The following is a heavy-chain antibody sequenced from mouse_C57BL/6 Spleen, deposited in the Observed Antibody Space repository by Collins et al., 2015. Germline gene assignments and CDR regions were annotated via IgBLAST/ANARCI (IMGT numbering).Heavy chain of an antibody. Sequence: QVQLQQPGTELVKPGASVKLSCKASGYTFTSYWMHWVKQRPGQGLEWIGNINPSNGGTNYNEKFKSKATLTVDKSSSTAYMQLSSLTSEDSAVYYCARERIYYYGSSYDYTMDYWGQGTSVTVSS. CDR2: INPSNGGT. J-gene: IGHJ4*01. CDR1: GYTFTSYW. V-gene: IGHV1-53*01. D-gene: IGHD1-1*01. CDR3: ARERIYYYGSSYDYTMDY.